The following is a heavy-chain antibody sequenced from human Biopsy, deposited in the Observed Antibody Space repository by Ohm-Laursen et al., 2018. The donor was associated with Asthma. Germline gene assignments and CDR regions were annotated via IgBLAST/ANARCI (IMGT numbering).Heavy chain of an antibody. V-gene: IGHV1-3*04. Sequence: SVKVSCKASGYNFISFAIHWVRQAPGQRLEWTGWVNTGNGDTKYSQKFQGRVTITRDTSASTAYMELSSLRSEDTAVYYCARTYYDFLTGQVKDVFGVWGQGTMVTVSS. CDR1: GYNFISFA. CDR3: ARTYYDFLTGQVKDVFGV. CDR2: VNTGNGDT. J-gene: IGHJ3*01. D-gene: IGHD3-9*01.